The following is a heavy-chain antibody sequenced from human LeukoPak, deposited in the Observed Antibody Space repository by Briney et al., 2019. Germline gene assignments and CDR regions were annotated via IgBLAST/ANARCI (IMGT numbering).Heavy chain of an antibody. Sequence: GGSLRLSCAASGFTFSTNSMNWVRQAPGKGLEWVSSISSSSSYIHYADSVKGRFTISRDNAKNSLYLQMNSLRAEDTAVYYCARDMFSVGMDVWGQGTTVTVSS. CDR1: GFTFSTNS. D-gene: IGHD3-10*02. CDR2: ISSSSSYI. J-gene: IGHJ6*02. CDR3: ARDMFSVGMDV. V-gene: IGHV3-21*01.